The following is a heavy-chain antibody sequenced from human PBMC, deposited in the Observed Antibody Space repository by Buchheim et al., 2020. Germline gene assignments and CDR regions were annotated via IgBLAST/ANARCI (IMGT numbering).Heavy chain of an antibody. D-gene: IGHD5-18*01. J-gene: IGHJ4*02. Sequence: QLQLQESGPGLVRPSETLSLTCTVSGGSISSNTYHWGWIRRPPGKGLEWIGSVYYSATTYYSTSLKSRVTISVDSPKNPFSLKLTSVTAADTAVYYCASIGAYIYGSNWGFVDSWGPGAL. CDR2: VYYSATT. V-gene: IGHV4-39*07. CDR1: GGSISSNTYH. CDR3: ASIGAYIYGSNWGFVDS.